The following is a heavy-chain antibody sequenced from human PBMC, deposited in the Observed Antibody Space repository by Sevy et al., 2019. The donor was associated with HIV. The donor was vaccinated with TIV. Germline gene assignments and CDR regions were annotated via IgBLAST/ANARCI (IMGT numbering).Heavy chain of an antibody. CDR1: GFTSSSYW. CDR2: IRQDGSDK. V-gene: IGHV3-7*01. J-gene: IGHJ4*02. Sequence: GGSLRLSCVASGFTSSSYWMTWVRQAPGRGLEWVANIRQDGSDKFYVDSVKGRFAMSRDNAKNSLYLQMTSLRAEDRAVYYCARFEDYWGQGTLVTVSS. CDR3: ARFEDY.